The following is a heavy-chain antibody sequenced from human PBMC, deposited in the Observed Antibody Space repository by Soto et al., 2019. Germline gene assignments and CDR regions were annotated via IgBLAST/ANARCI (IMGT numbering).Heavy chain of an antibody. Sequence: ASVKVSCKASGYTFTSYDINWVRQATGQGLEWMGWMNPNSGNTGYAQKFQGRVTMTRNTSISTAYMELSSLRSEDTAVYYCARVNGXYYDSSVGYYYYYGMDVWGRGTTVTVSS. CDR1: GYTFTSYD. J-gene: IGHJ6*02. V-gene: IGHV1-8*01. D-gene: IGHD3-22*01. CDR2: MNPNSGNT. CDR3: ARVNGXYYDSSVGYYYYYGMDV.